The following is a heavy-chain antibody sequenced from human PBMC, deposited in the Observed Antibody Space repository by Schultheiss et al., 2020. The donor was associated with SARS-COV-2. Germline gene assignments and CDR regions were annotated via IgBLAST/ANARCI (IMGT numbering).Heavy chain of an antibody. J-gene: IGHJ4*02. CDR2: ISAYNGNT. CDR1: GGTFSSYA. D-gene: IGHD3-22*01. CDR3: ARDSSGYYDY. V-gene: IGHV1-69*13. Sequence: SVKVSCKASGGTFSSYAISWVRQAPGQGLEWMGWISAYNGNTNYAQKFQGRVTITADESTSTAYMELSSLRSEDTAVYYCARDSSGYYDYWGQGTLVTVSS.